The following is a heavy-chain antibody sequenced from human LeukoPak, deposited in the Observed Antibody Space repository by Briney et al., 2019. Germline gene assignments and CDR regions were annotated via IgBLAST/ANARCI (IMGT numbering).Heavy chain of an antibody. V-gene: IGHV3-48*01. D-gene: IGHD4-17*01. J-gene: IGHJ4*02. CDR2: MTSYSSTI. CDR1: GFIFSSYS. CDR3: ARDRLHYGEYEKTFDY. Sequence: GGSLRLSCAASGFIFSSYSMNWVRQAPGKGLEWISYMTSYSSTIYYADSVKGRFTISRDNAKNSLYLQMDSLRAEDTAVYYCARDRLHYGEYEKTFDYWGQGTLVTVSS.